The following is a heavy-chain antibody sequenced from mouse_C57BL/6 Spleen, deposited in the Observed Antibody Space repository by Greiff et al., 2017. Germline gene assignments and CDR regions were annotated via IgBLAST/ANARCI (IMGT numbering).Heavy chain of an antibody. V-gene: IGHV1-54*01. CDR2: INPGSGGT. CDR1: GYAFTNYL. J-gene: IGHJ3*01. D-gene: IGHD1-1*01. CDR3: ARSPDYYGSSPRFAY. Sequence: VQLQESGAELVRPGTSVKVSCKASGYAFTNYLIEWVKQRPGQGLEWIGLINPGSGGTNYNEKFKGKATLTADKSSRTASMQLSRLTSGDSAVYFCARSPDYYGSSPRFAYWGQGTLVTVSA.